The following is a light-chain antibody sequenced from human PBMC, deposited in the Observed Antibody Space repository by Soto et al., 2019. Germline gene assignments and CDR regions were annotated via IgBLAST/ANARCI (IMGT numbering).Light chain of an antibody. V-gene: IGKV1-9*01. CDR2: SAT. CDR3: QQLNSYPYT. CDR1: QGIASF. Sequence: DIQMTQSPSSLSASVGDRVTITCRASQGIASFLAWYQQKPGKAPKLLIYSATTLQTGVSSRFSGSRSGPEFTLTISSLQPEDFATYYCQQLNSYPYTFAQGTKVDIK. J-gene: IGKJ2*01.